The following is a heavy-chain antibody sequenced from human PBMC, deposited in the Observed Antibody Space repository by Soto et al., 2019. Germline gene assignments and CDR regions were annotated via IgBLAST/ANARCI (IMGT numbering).Heavy chain of an antibody. J-gene: IGHJ4*02. CDR1: GGSISSGGYS. Sequence: QLQLQESGSGLVKPSQTLSLTCAVSGGSISSGGYSWSWIRQPPGKGLEWIGYMYHSGSTYYNPSLKSRVTISIARSQNQFSLKLSSVPAADTAVYYRARVPDYWGQGSLVTVSS. CDR3: ARVPDY. D-gene: IGHD2-2*01. V-gene: IGHV4-30-2*01. CDR2: MYHSGST.